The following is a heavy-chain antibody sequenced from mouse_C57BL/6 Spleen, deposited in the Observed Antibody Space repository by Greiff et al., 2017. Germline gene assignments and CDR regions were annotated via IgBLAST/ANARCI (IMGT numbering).Heavy chain of an antibody. CDR1: GYTFTSYW. D-gene: IGHD2-4*01. J-gene: IGHJ2*01. CDR3: ARGYYDYDYFDY. V-gene: IGHV1-69*01. CDR2: IDPSDSYT. Sequence: QVQLQQPGAELVMPGASVKLSCKASGYTFTSYWMPWVKQRPGQGLEWIGEIDPSDSYTNYNQKFKGKSTLTVDTSSSTAYMQLSSLTSEDSAVYYCARGYYDYDYFDYWGQGTTLTVSS.